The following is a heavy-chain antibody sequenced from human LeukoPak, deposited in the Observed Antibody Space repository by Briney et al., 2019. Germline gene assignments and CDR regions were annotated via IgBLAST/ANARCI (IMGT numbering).Heavy chain of an antibody. CDR3: ARAGYSSGWFFDY. J-gene: IGHJ4*02. CDR1: GYSISSGYY. V-gene: IGHV4-38-2*02. CDR2: IYHSGST. D-gene: IGHD6-19*01. Sequence: PSETLSLTCTVSGYSISSGYYWGWIRQPPGKGLEWIGSIYHSGSTYYNPSLKSRVTISVDTSKNQFSLKLSSVTAADTAVYYCARAGYSSGWFFDYWGQGTLVTVSS.